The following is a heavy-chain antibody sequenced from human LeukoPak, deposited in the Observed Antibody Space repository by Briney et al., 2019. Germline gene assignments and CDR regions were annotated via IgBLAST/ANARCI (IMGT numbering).Heavy chain of an antibody. CDR1: GFIFRIYG. D-gene: IGHD3-10*01. Sequence: GESLRLSCAASGFIFRIYGMHWVRQAPGKGLEWVALISYEGDSTYYADSVKGRFTVSRDTSKDIVYLQMNSLSADDTGIYYCAKDHAGSGRAFEYWGQGTLLTVSS. CDR3: AKDHAGSGRAFEY. J-gene: IGHJ4*02. CDR2: ISYEGDST. V-gene: IGHV3-30*18.